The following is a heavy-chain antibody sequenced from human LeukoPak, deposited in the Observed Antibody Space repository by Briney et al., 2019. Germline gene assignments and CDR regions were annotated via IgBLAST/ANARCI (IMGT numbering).Heavy chain of an antibody. CDR1: VFTFSVFA. CDR2: ISPSGTYI. J-gene: IGHJ6*02. Sequence: GRFLRLSCAATVFTFSVFAMNWVRQAPWKGLEWVLSISPSGTYISYMDSLKGRFTISRDNAKSSLYLQMNNLRVEDTGLYYCARDREGSGRFGTDVWGQGTTVTVSS. D-gene: IGHD3-16*01. V-gene: IGHV3-21*06. CDR3: ARDREGSGRFGTDV.